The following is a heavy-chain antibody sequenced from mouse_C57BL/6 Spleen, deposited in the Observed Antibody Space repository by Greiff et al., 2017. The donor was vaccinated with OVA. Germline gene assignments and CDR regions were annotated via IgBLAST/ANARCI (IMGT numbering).Heavy chain of an antibody. CDR2: INPGSGGT. D-gene: IGHD2-1*01. CDR1: GYAFTNYL. J-gene: IGHJ2*01. V-gene: IGHV1-54*01. Sequence: QVQLQQSGAELVRPGTSVKVSCKASGYAFTNYLIEWVKQRPGQGLEWIGVINPGSGGTNYNEKFKGKATLTADKSSSTAYMQLSSLTSEDSAVYFCARSNYYGNHCDYWGQGTTLTVSS. CDR3: ARSNYYGNHCDY.